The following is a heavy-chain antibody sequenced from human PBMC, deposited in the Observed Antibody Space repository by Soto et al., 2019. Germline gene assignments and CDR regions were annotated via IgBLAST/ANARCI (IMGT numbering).Heavy chain of an antibody. Sequence: SGPTLVNPPQTLTLTCTFSGFSLSTSGMCVSWIRQPPGKALEWLARIDWDDDKYYSTSLKTRLTISKDTSKNQVVLTMTNMDPVDTATYYCARILGGYSGRHYYYYGMDVWGQGTTVTV. CDR3: ARILGGYSGRHYYYYGMDV. V-gene: IGHV2-70*11. CDR2: IDWDDDK. CDR1: GFSLSTSGMC. D-gene: IGHD5-12*01. J-gene: IGHJ6*02.